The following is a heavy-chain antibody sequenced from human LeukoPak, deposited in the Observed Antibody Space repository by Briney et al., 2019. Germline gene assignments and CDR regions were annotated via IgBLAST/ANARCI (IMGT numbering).Heavy chain of an antibody. CDR1: GLTFSSYW. V-gene: IGHV3-74*01. J-gene: IGHJ4*02. CDR3: ARDRELPHRHFDY. CDR2: INSDGSST. D-gene: IGHD1-7*01. Sequence: PGGSLRLSCAASGLTFSSYWMHWVRQAPGKGLVWVSRINSDGSSTSYADSVKGRFTISRDNAKNTLYLQMNSLRAEDTAVYYCARDRELPHRHFDYWGQGTLVTVSS.